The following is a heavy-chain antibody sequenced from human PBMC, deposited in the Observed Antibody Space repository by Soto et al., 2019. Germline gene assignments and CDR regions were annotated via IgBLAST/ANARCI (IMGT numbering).Heavy chain of an antibody. Sequence: SETLSLTCAVSGGSISSGGYSWSWIRQPPGKGLEWIGYIYHSGSTYYNQSLKSRVTISVDRSKNQFSLKLSSVTAADTAVYYCARVPDRWGQGTLVTV. D-gene: IGHD2-2*01. CDR3: ARVPDR. CDR2: IYHSGST. CDR1: GGSISSGGYS. J-gene: IGHJ5*02. V-gene: IGHV4-30-2*01.